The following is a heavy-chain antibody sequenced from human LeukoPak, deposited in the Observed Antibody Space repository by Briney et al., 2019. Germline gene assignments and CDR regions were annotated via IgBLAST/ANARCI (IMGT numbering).Heavy chain of an antibody. D-gene: IGHD3-22*01. CDR2: ISDSGST. CDR1: GASLSSYY. CDR3: ATGYYEPFAT. V-gene: IGHV4-59*01. Sequence: PSETLSLTCGASGASLSSYYWDWLRQSPGKGLEWIAYISDSGSTDYNPSFKSRVNISLDMSKKQFSLRLRSVTAADSAVYYCATGYYEPFATWGPGILVTVSS. J-gene: IGHJ5*02.